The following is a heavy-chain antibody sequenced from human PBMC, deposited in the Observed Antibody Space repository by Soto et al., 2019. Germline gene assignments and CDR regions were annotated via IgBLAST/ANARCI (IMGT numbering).Heavy chain of an antibody. V-gene: IGHV1-18*01. Sequence: QVQLVQSGAEVKKPGASVKVSCKASGYTFTSYGISWVRQAPGQGLEWMGWISAYNGNTNYAQKLQGRVTMTTDTSPSTAYMELRSLRSDDTAVYYCARDLAAVTTHRWDEYFQHWGQGTLVTVSS. J-gene: IGHJ1*01. D-gene: IGHD4-17*01. CDR2: ISAYNGNT. CDR3: ARDLAAVTTHRWDEYFQH. CDR1: GYTFTSYG.